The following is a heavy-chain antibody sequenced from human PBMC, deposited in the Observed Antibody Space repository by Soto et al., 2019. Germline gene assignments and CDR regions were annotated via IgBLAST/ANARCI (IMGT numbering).Heavy chain of an antibody. CDR3: ANNYYFDS. V-gene: IGHV3-23*01. CDR1: GFIFSSYA. CDR2: VSVSGGSTYST. J-gene: IGHJ4*02. Sequence: EVQLLDSGGDLVQPGGSLRLSCAASGFIFSSYAMSWVRQAPGKGMEWVASVSVSGGSTYSTYYAGSVRGRLTISRDDSRNTMYLQMSRRRAADTAIYYCANNYYFDSWGQGTLVTVSS. D-gene: IGHD1-1*01.